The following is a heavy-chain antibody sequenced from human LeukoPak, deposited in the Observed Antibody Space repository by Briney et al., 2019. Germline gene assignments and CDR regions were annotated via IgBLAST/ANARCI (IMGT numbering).Heavy chain of an antibody. CDR3: AKDLGGSYYCFDY. D-gene: IGHD1-26*01. Sequence: GGSLTLSCAASGFTFSSYAMSWVRHAPGEGLEWVSAISGSGSSTYYADSVKGRFTISRDNSKNTLYLQMNSLRAEDTAVYYCAKDLGGSYYCFDYEGQGQLITVSA. V-gene: IGHV3-23*01. J-gene: IGHJ4*02. CDR2: ISGSGSST. CDR1: GFTFSSYA.